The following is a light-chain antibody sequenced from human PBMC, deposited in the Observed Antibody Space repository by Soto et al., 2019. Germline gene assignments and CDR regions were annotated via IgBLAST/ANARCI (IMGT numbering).Light chain of an antibody. CDR2: GNS. CDR1: SSNIGAGYD. Sequence: QSVLTQPPSVSGAPGQRVTISCSGSSSNIGAGYDVHWYQQLPGTAPKLLLYGNSNRPSGVPDRFSGSKSGTSASLAITGLQAEDEADYYCQSYDSSLPVVFGGGTKVTVL. V-gene: IGLV1-40*01. CDR3: QSYDSSLPVV. J-gene: IGLJ2*01.